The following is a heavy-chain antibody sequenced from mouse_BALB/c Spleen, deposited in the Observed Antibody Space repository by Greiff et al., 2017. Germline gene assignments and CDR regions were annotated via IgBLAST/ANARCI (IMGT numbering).Heavy chain of an antibody. V-gene: IGHV14-4*02. D-gene: IGHD2-4*01. Sequence: VHVKQSGAELVRSGASVKLSCTASGFNIKDYYMHWVKQRPEQGLEWIGWIDPENGDTEYAPKFQGKATMTADTSSNTAYLQLSSLTSEDTAVYYCNGLRPYAMDYWGQGTSVTVSS. CDR2: IDPENGDT. CDR1: GFNIKDYY. J-gene: IGHJ4*01. CDR3: NGLRPYAMDY.